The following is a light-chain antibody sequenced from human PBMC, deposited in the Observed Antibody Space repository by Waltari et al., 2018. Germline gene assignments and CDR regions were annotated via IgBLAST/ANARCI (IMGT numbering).Light chain of an antibody. CDR2: EST. Sequence: QSVLTQPPSVSAAPGQRVTIPCSGGSSNIGNNYVSWYRQFPGTAPKLPIYESTGRPSGMPGRFSGAKSGTSANLDITGLQAGDEADYDCGTWDSSLSGAVFGGGTHLTVL. J-gene: IGLJ7*01. V-gene: IGLV1-51*02. CDR3: GTWDSSLSGAV. CDR1: SSNIGNNY.